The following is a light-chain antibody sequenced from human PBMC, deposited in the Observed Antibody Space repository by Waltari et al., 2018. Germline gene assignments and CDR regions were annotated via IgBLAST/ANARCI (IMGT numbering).Light chain of an antibody. CDR1: QTVLYRSSNKNY. J-gene: IGKJ1*01. V-gene: IGKV4-1*01. CDR2: WAS. CDR3: QQYYSTPLA. Sequence: DIVMTQSPESLAVSLGKRATLNCTSSQTVLYRSSNKNYLAWYKVRPGQPPKLLISWASTRQSGVPDRFSGSGSGTDFTLTISSLQAEDVAVYYCQQYYSTPLAFGQGTKVEIK.